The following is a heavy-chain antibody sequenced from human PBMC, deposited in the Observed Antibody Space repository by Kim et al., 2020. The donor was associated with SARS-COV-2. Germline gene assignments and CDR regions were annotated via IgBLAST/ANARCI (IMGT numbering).Heavy chain of an antibody. J-gene: IGHJ6*02. CDR3: ARDHYYGSGSYRIYYYYYGMDV. CDR1: GGSISSYY. V-gene: IGHV4-4*07. D-gene: IGHD3-10*01. CDR2: IYTSGST. Sequence: SETLSLTCTVSGGSISSYYWSWIRQPAGKGLEWIGRIYTSGSTNYNPSLKSRVTMSVDTSKNQFSLKLSSVTAADTAVYYCARDHYYGSGSYRIYYYYYGMDVWGQGTTVTVSS.